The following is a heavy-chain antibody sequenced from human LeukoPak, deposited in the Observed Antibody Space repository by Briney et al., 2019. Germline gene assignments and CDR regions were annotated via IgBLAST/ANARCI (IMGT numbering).Heavy chain of an antibody. CDR3: AREKASGWRQKTFDY. J-gene: IGHJ4*02. V-gene: IGHV1-46*01. CDR2: INPSGGST. D-gene: IGHD6-19*01. Sequence: ASVKVSCKASGYTFTSYYMHWVRQAPGQGLEWMGIINPSGGSTSYAQKFQGRVTMTRDTSTSTVYMELSSLRSEDTAVYYCAREKASGWRQKTFDYWGQGTLVTVSS. CDR1: GYTFTSYY.